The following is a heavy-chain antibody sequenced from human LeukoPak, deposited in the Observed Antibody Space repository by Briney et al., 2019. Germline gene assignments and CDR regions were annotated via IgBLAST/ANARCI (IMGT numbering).Heavy chain of an antibody. D-gene: IGHD6-13*01. J-gene: IGHJ3*02. Sequence: GGSLRLSCAASGFTFDDYGMNWVRQAPGKGLVWVSRIKSDGSSTSYADSVKGRFTISRDNAKNTLYLQMNSLRAEDTAVYYCARVAAASGAFDIWGQGTMVTVSS. CDR2: IKSDGSST. CDR3: ARVAAASGAFDI. CDR1: GFTFDDYG. V-gene: IGHV3-74*01.